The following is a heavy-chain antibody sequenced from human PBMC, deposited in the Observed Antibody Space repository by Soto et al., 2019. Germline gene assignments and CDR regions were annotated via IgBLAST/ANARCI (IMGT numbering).Heavy chain of an antibody. J-gene: IGHJ6*02. D-gene: IGHD6-13*01. CDR3: ARCEVAAALGYYYYYGMDV. CDR1: GGSFSGYY. V-gene: IGHV4-34*01. CDR2: INPSGST. Sequence: SETLSLTCAVYGGSFSGYYWSCIRQPPWKGLEWIGEINPSGSTNYNPSLTSRVTISVDTSKNQFSLKLSSVTAADTAVYYCARCEVAAALGYYYYYGMDVWGQGTTLTVSS.